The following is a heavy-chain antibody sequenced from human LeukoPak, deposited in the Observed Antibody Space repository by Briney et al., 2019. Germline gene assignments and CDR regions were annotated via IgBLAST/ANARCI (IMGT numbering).Heavy chain of an antibody. J-gene: IGHJ4*02. CDR1: SGSFSGYY. V-gene: IGHV4-34*01. Sequence: KPSETLSLTCAVYSGSFSGYYWSWIRQPPGKGLEWIGEINHSGSTNYNPSLKSRVTISVDTSKNQFSLKLSSVTAADTAVYYCARAVAVGFDYWGQGTLVTVSS. CDR2: INHSGST. CDR3: ARAVAVGFDY. D-gene: IGHD6-19*01.